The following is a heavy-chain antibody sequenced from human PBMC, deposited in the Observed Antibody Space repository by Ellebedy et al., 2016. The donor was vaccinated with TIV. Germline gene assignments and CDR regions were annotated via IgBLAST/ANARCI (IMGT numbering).Heavy chain of an antibody. CDR2: ITWNSGSR. V-gene: IGHV3-9*01. CDR1: GFTFDGHA. J-gene: IGHJ4*02. CDR3: ATLLSHLDY. D-gene: IGHD3-16*02. Sequence: GGSLRLSCAASGFTFDGHAMHWVRQAPGKGLEWVSGITWNSGSRDYADSVKGRFTISRDNAKNSLYLQMNSLRAEDTAVYYCATLLSHLDYWGQGTLVTVSS.